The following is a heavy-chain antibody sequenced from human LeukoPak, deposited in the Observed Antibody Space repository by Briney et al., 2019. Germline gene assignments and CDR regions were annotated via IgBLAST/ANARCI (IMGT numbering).Heavy chain of an antibody. CDR2: INEYGSKK. J-gene: IGHJ4*02. V-gene: IGHV3-7*03. CDR3: ARAVTSTEGY. CDR1: ASTFSINW. Sequence: GESLRLSCAASASTFSINWMTCVRPAPGDGLEWVASINEYGSKKSYVDSVKGRFTISRDNAQKSLYLEMNSLRAEDTAVYYCARAVTSTEGYWGQGTLVTVSS.